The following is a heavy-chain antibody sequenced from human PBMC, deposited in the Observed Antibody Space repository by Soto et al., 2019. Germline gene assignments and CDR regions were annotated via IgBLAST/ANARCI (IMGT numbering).Heavy chain of an antibody. Sequence: SVKVSCKASGGTFSGYAISWVRQAPGQGLEWMGGIIPIFGTANYAQKFQGRVTITADKSTSTAYMELSSLRSEDTAVYYCARSRVSSSWYWFDPWGQGTLVTVS. CDR3: ARSRVSSSWYWFDP. D-gene: IGHD6-13*01. V-gene: IGHV1-69*06. J-gene: IGHJ5*02. CDR1: GGTFSGYA. CDR2: IIPIFGTA.